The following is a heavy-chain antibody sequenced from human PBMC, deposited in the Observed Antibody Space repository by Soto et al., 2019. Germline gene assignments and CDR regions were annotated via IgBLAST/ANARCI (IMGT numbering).Heavy chain of an antibody. J-gene: IGHJ6*02. CDR3: TSTIFGVVIPGGYYYGMDV. V-gene: IGHV3-49*03. Sequence: GGSLRLSCIASGFTFGDYAMSWFRQAPGKGLEWVGFIRSKVYGGTTEYAASVKGRFTISRDDSISIAYLQMNSLKTEDTAVYYCTSTIFGVVIPGGYYYGMDVWGQGTTVTSP. CDR1: GFTFGDYA. CDR2: IRSKVYGGTT. D-gene: IGHD3-3*01.